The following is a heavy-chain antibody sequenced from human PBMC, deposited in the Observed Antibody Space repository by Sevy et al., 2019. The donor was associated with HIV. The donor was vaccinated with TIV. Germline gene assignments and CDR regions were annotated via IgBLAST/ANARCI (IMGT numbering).Heavy chain of an antibody. V-gene: IGHV3-73*01. D-gene: IGHD2-8*01. J-gene: IGHJ6*02. CDR1: GFTFSGSA. Sequence: GGSLRLSCAASGFTFSGSAMHWVRQASGKGLEWVGRIRSKANSYATAYAASVKGRFTISRDDSKNTAYLQMNSLKTEDTAMYYCTRVALVDVAGNGMDVWGQGTTVTVSS. CDR2: IRSKANSYAT. CDR3: TRVALVDVAGNGMDV.